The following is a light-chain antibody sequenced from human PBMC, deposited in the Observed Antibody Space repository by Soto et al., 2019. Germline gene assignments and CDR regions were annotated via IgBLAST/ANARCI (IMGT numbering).Light chain of an antibody. V-gene: IGKV3-20*01. CDR1: QSVGSN. CDR2: GSS. J-gene: IGKJ1*01. Sequence: EILLTQSPATLPVSPGERATLSCRASQSVGSNLAWFQQKPGQAPRLLIYGSSTRATGIPDRFSGSGTGTDFSITISRVEAEDSEVYDCQHYGGSPRTFGQGTKVDIK. CDR3: QHYGGSPRT.